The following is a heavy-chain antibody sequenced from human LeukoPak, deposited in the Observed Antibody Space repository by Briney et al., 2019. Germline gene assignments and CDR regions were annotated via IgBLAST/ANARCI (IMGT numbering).Heavy chain of an antibody. J-gene: IGHJ6*03. V-gene: IGHV6-1*01. D-gene: IGHD3-10*01. CDR2: TYYRSKWYN. CDR1: GDSVSSNSAT. CDR3: ARDITMVRGGGRGGYYYYMDV. Sequence: SQTLSLTCAISGDSVSSNSATWNWIRQSPSRGLEWLGRTYYRSKWYNDYAVSVKSRITINPDTSKNQFSLQLNSVTPEDTAVYYCARDITMVRGGGRGGYYYYMDVWGKGTTVTVSS.